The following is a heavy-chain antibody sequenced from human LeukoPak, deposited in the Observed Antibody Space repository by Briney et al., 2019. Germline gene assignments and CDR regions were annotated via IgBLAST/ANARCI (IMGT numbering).Heavy chain of an antibody. V-gene: IGHV4-34*01. CDR1: GGSFSGYY. Sequence: PSETLSLTCAVYGGSFSGYYWSWIRQPPGKGLEWIGEINHSGSTNYNPSLKSRVTISVDTSKNQFSLKLSSVTAADTAVYYCATTDYSSSWYEDYYYGMDVWGQGTTVTVSS. CDR2: INHSGST. D-gene: IGHD6-13*01. CDR3: ATTDYSSSWYEDYYYGMDV. J-gene: IGHJ6*02.